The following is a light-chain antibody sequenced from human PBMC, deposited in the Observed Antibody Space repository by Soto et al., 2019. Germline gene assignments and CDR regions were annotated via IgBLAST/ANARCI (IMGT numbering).Light chain of an antibody. V-gene: IGKV1-5*03. CDR1: RSLQTW. Sequence: IQMTQSPSTLSASVGDRFTITCRASRSLQTWLAWYQQKPGQAPKLLIYKASTLKSGVPSRFSGSGSGTDFTFTISSLQPEDIATYYCQHCHSLPLTFGQGTRLEIK. CDR2: KAS. CDR3: QHCHSLPLT. J-gene: IGKJ5*01.